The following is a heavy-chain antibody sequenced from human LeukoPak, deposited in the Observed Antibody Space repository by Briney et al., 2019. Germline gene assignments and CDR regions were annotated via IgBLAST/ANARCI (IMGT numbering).Heavy chain of an antibody. D-gene: IGHD3-22*01. J-gene: IGHJ4*02. CDR2: ISSSSSYI. CDR1: GFTFSSYS. V-gene: IGHV3-21*01. Sequence: GGSLRLSCAASGFTFSSYSMNWVRQAPGKGLEWVSSISSSSSYIYYADSVKGRFTISRDNAKNSLYLQMNSLRAEDTAVYYCARVLVEYYYDSSGYYSDYWGQGTLVTVSS. CDR3: ARVLVEYYYDSSGYYSDY.